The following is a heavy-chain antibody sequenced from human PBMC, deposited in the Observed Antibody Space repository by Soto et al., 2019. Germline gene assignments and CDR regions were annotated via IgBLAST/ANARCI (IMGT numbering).Heavy chain of an antibody. Sequence: SCAASGFTFTDYAMHWVRQAPGKGLEWVAVISKDGSTKYYADSVKGRFTFSRDNSKNTLFLQMNSLKTEDTAMYYCARDENTAMVHYFDYWGQGALVTVSS. D-gene: IGHD5-18*01. CDR3: ARDENTAMVHYFDY. CDR2: ISKDGSTK. J-gene: IGHJ4*02. V-gene: IGHV3-30-3*01. CDR1: GFTFTDYA.